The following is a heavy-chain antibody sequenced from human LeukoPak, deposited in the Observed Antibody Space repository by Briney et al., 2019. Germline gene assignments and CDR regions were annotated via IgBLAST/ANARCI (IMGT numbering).Heavy chain of an antibody. V-gene: IGHV3-30*04. CDR2: ISYDGSNK. CDR1: GFTFSSYA. Sequence: GGSLRLSCAASGFTFSSYAMHWVRQAPGKGLEWVAVISYDGSNKYYADSVKGRFTISRDNSKNTLYLQMNSLRAEDTAVYYCASDAYDILTGLFDYWGQGTLVTVSS. D-gene: IGHD3-9*01. J-gene: IGHJ4*02. CDR3: ASDAYDILTGLFDY.